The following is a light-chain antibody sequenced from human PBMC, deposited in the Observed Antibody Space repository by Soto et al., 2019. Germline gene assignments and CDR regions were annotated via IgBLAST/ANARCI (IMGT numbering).Light chain of an antibody. CDR1: RTDVGGYNF. CDR2: EVS. J-gene: IGLJ1*01. V-gene: IGLV2-14*01. CDR3: CSYVSSKTYV. Sequence: QSALTQPASVSGSPGQSITIPCTGTRTDVGGYNFVSWYHQHPGKAPKLIIYEVSNRPSGVSNRFSGSKSDNTASLTISGLQAEDEADYYCCSYVSSKTYVFGTGTKVTVL.